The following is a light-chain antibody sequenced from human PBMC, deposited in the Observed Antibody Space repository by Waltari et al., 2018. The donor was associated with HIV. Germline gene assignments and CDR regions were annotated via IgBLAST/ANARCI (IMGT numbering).Light chain of an antibody. CDR2: GAS. V-gene: IGKV3-20*01. Sequence: DIVLTQSPGTLSLSPGQRATLSCRASLSVRSNYLAWYQQKPGQAPRLLIYGASTRATGIPDRFSGSGSGTDFTLTISRLEPEDFAVYYCQQCTNSAFTFGPGTKVDIK. J-gene: IGKJ3*01. CDR1: LSVRSNY. CDR3: QQCTNSAFT.